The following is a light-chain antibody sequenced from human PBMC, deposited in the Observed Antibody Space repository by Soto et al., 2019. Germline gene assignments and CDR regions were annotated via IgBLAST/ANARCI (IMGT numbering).Light chain of an antibody. CDR1: QSVSSSN. CDR3: QQYLTSPKT. J-gene: IGKJ1*01. Sequence: PGERATLSCRASQSVSSSNFAWYQQKPAKAPRLLIYGASRRAPGIPERFSGSGSGTDFTLTISILEHEDFAVYYCQQYLTSPKTFGQGTKVDIK. V-gene: IGKV3-20*01. CDR2: GAS.